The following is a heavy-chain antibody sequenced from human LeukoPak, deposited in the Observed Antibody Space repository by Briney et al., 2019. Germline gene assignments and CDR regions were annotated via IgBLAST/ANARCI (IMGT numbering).Heavy chain of an antibody. V-gene: IGHV3-30*18. D-gene: IGHD3-9*01. CDR2: ISYDGSNK. J-gene: IGHJ4*02. Sequence: GGSLRLSCAASGFTFSSYGMHWVRQAPGKGLEWVAVISYDGSNKYYADSVKGRFTISRDNSKNTLYLQMNSLRAEDTAVYYCAKDGSILTGYYSLDYWGQGTLVTVSS. CDR3: AKDGSILTGYYSLDY. CDR1: GFTFSSYG.